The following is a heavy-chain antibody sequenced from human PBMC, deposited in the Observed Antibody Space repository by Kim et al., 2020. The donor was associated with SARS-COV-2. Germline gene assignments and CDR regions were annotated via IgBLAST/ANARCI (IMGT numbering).Heavy chain of an antibody. Sequence: SETLSLTCNVSVATMSTGAYYWSWVRQRPGQGLEWIGYIYYTGTTYYSPSLKSRVTLSIDLVKSHFSLRLTSVTAADTAQYYCATASNRLASGSRPFYFYMDVWGKGTTVTVSS. CDR2: IYYTGTT. V-gene: IGHV4-31*03. J-gene: IGHJ6*03. CDR3: ATASNRLASGSRPFYFYMDV. D-gene: IGHD3-10*01. CDR1: VATMSTGAYY.